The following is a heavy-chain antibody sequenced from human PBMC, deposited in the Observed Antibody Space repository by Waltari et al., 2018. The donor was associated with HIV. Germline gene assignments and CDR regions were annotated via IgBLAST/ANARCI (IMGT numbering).Heavy chain of an antibody. J-gene: IGHJ3*02. CDR2: TNPDSGYT. D-gene: IGHD3-16*02. CDR3: ARDKRRIRGLGVISGAVDI. V-gene: IGHV1-3*01. Sequence: QVQLVQSGAEVKKPGASVKVSCKASGDTFTKDSLHWVRQAPGQRPEWMGWTNPDSGYTGYSQKCQGRVTINTDTSATTAYMELSSLGSEDTAVYSCARDKRRIRGLGVISGAVDIWGEGTEVT. CDR1: GDTFTKDS.